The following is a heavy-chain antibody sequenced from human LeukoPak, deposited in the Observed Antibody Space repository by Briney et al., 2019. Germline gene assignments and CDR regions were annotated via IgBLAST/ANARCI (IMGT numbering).Heavy chain of an antibody. CDR3: ARGYYDSKGGHYFDY. V-gene: IGHV1-46*01. CDR2: INPSGGST. CDR1: GYTFTGYY. Sequence: ASVKVSCKASGYTFTGYYMHWVRQAPGQGLEWMGIINPSGGSTSYAQKFQGRVTMTRDTSTSTVYMELSSLRSEDTAVYYCARGYYDSKGGHYFDYWGQGTLVTVSS. D-gene: IGHD3-22*01. J-gene: IGHJ4*02.